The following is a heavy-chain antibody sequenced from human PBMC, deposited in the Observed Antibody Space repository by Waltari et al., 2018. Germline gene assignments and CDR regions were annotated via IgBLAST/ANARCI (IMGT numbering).Heavy chain of an antibody. D-gene: IGHD3-22*01. V-gene: IGHV1-69*13. J-gene: IGHJ4*02. CDR3: ARDLLHYYDSSGYYSHY. Sequence: QVQLVQSGAEVKKPGSSVKVSCKASGGTFSSYAISWVRQAPGQGIEWMGRIIPIFGTANYAQKFQGRVTITADKSTSTAYMELSSLRSEDTAVYYCARDLLHYYDSSGYYSHYWGQGTLVTVSS. CDR1: GGTFSSYA. CDR2: IIPIFGTA.